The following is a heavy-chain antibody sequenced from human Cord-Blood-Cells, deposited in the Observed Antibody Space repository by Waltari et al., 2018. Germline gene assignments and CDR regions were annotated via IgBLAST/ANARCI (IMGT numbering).Heavy chain of an antibody. CDR3: ALPSIAAAGTDDAFDI. V-gene: IGHV1-24*01. D-gene: IGHD6-13*01. J-gene: IGHJ3*02. CDR1: GYTLNELS. Sequence: QVLLVQSVAELKKPGASVKVSCKVSGYTLNELSMHCVRQAPGKGLEWMGCFDPEDGETIYAQKFQGRVTMTEDTSTDTAYMELSSLRSEDTAVYYCALPSIAAAGTDDAFDIWGQGTMVTVSS. CDR2: FDPEDGET.